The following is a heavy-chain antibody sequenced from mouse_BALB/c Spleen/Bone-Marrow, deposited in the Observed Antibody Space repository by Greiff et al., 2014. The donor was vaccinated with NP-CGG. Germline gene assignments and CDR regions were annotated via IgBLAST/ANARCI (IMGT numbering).Heavy chain of an antibody. CDR3: ARFGRYYFDY. CDR1: GYAFTNYL. Sequence: VQLQQSGAEPVRPGTAVNVSCKASGYAFTNYLIEWVKQRPGQGLEWIGVINPGSGGANYNEKFKGKATLTADKSSSTAYMQLSSLTSDDSAVYFCARFGRYYFDYWGQGTTLTVSS. V-gene: IGHV1-54*01. J-gene: IGHJ2*01. CDR2: INPGSGGA.